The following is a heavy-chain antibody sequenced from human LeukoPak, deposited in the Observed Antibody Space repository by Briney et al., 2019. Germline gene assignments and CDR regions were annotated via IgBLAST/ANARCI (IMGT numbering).Heavy chain of an antibody. J-gene: IGHJ6*02. CDR2: ISSSGSTI. V-gene: IGHV3-48*04. D-gene: IGHD6-19*01. CDR3: ARDSSGWSSYYYYGMDV. CDR1: GFTFSTYA. Sequence: GRSLRLSCAASGFTFSTYAMHWVRQAPGKGLEWVSYISSSGSTIYYADSVKGRFTISRDNAKNSLYLQMNSLRAEDTAVYYCARDSSGWSSYYYYGMDVWGQGTTVTVSS.